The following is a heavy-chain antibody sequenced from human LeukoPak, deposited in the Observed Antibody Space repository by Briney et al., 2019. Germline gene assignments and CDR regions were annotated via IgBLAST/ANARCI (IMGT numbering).Heavy chain of an antibody. CDR2: ISAYNGNT. J-gene: IGHJ4*02. CDR1: GYTFTSYG. Sequence: RASVKVSCKASGYTFTSYGISWVRQAPGQGLEWMGWISAYNGNTNYAQKLQGRVTMTTDTSTSTAYMELRSLRSDDTAVYYCARVKAGSWPYYYFDCWGQGTLVTVSS. D-gene: IGHD6-13*01. V-gene: IGHV1-18*01. CDR3: ARVKAGSWPYYYFDC.